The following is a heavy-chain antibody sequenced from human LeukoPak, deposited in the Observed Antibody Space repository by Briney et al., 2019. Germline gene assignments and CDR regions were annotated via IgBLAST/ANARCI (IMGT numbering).Heavy chain of an antibody. V-gene: IGHV3-74*01. Sequence: GGSLRLSCAPSGFTFSNYWMHWVRQAPGKGLVWVSRINTDASSTSCADSVKGRFTISRDNAKNTLYLQMNTLRAEDTAVYYCARAGQYRFDYWGQGTLVTVSS. CDR1: GFTFSNYW. CDR3: ARAGQYRFDY. CDR2: INTDASST. D-gene: IGHD2-2*01. J-gene: IGHJ4*02.